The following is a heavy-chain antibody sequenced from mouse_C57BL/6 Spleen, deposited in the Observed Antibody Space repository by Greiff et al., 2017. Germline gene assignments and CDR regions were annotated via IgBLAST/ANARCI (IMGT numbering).Heavy chain of an antibody. CDR2: IYPGSGNT. V-gene: IGHV1-76*01. Sequence: LVESGAELVRPGASVKLSCKASGYTFTDYYINWVKQRPGQGLEWIARIYPGSGNTYYNEKFKGKATLTAEKSSSTAYMQLSSLTSEDSAVYFCARWRDAMDYWGQGTSVTVSS. J-gene: IGHJ4*01. CDR3: ARWRDAMDY. CDR1: GYTFTDYY.